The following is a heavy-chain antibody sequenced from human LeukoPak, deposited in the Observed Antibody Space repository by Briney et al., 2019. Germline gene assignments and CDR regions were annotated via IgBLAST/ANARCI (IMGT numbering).Heavy chain of an antibody. CDR3: ARATAGTRNSFDS. CDR2: ISGDGGST. D-gene: IGHD6-13*01. V-gene: IGHV3-74*01. CDR1: GVTFSSFW. Sequence: GGSLRLSCAGSGVTFSSFWMHWVRQVPGEGLGWGSRISGDGGSTNYADSVKGRFTISRDNAKNTLYLQMNSLRAEDTAIYYCARATAGTRNSFDSWGQGTMVTVSS. J-gene: IGHJ3*02.